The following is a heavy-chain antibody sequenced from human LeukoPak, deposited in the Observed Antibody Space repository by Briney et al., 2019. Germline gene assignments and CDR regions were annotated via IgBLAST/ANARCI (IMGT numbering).Heavy chain of an antibody. J-gene: IGHJ4*02. Sequence: PGGTLRLPCGACGYIFSNYWIHWVRHAPRKGLVWVSRIDGDGSSTSYADSVKGRFTISRDNAKNTLYLQMTSLRAEDTAVYYCARTIVGAAFDYWGQGTLVTVSS. V-gene: IGHV3-74*01. D-gene: IGHD1-26*01. CDR2: IDGDGSST. CDR1: GYIFSNYW. CDR3: ARTIVGAAFDY.